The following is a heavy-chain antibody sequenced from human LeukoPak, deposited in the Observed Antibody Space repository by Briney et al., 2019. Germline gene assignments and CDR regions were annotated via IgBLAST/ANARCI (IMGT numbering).Heavy chain of an antibody. Sequence: GGSLRLSCAASGFTFSSYAMSWVRQAPGKGLEWVSAISGSGGSTYYADSVKGRFTISRDNSKNTLYLQMNSLRAEDTAVYYCAKDEWGIVVVPGAMFSDYWGQGTLATVSS. CDR3: AKDEWGIVVVPGAMFSDY. CDR1: GFTFSSYA. V-gene: IGHV3-23*01. CDR2: ISGSGGST. D-gene: IGHD2-2*01. J-gene: IGHJ4*02.